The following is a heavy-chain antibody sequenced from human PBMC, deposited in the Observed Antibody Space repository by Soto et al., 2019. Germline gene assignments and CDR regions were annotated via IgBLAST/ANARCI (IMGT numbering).Heavy chain of an antibody. CDR2: ISGSGGST. D-gene: IGHD3-3*01. CDR1: GFTFSSYA. V-gene: IGHV3-23*01. J-gene: IGHJ4*02. CDR3: AGYYDFWSGYLDY. Sequence: GGSLRLSCAASGFTFSSYAMSWVRQAPGKGLEWVSAISGSGGSTYYADSVKGRFTISRGNSKNTLYLQMNSLRAKDTAVYYCAGYYDFWSGYLDYWGQGTLVTVSS.